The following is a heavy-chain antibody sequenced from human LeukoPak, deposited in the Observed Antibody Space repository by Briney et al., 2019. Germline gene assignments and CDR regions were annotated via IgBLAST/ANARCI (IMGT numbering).Heavy chain of an antibody. CDR3: ACTTGTNLYYYYYYMDV. CDR1: GGTFSSYA. CDR2: IIPIFGTA. D-gene: IGHD1-1*01. J-gene: IGHJ6*03. V-gene: IGHV1-69*06. Sequence: SVKVSCKASGGTFSSYAIIWVRQPPGQGLEWMGGIIPIFGTANYAQKFQGRVTITADKSTSTAYMELSSLRSEDTAVYYCACTTGTNLYYYYYYMDVWGKGTTVTVSS.